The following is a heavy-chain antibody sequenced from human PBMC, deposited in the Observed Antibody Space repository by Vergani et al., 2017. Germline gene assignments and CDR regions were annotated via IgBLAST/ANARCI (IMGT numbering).Heavy chain of an antibody. D-gene: IGHD4/OR15-4a*01. CDR1: GFTFSDHY. CDR2: TRNKANSYTT. CDR3: ARDCVTMNGLFDY. Sequence: EVQLVESGGGLVQPGGSLRLSCAASGFTFSDHYMDWVRQAPGKGLEWVGRTRNKANSYTTEYAASVKGRFTISRDDSKNSLYLQMNSLRAEDTAVYYCARDCVTMNGLFDYWGQGTLVTVSS. V-gene: IGHV3-72*01. J-gene: IGHJ4*02.